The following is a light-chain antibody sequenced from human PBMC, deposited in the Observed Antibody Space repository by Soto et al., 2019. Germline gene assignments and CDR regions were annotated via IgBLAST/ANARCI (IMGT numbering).Light chain of an antibody. V-gene: IGKV1-5*03. J-gene: IGKJ1*01. CDR1: QRISTR. CDR2: KAS. CDR3: QQYNTFPWT. Sequence: DIQVTQSPSTLSASVGDRVTITCRASQRISTRLAWYQQKPGKAPNLLIYKASNLESGVPSRFSGSGSGTEFTLTVSSLQPDDFATYYCQQYNTFPWTLGQGTKVEIK.